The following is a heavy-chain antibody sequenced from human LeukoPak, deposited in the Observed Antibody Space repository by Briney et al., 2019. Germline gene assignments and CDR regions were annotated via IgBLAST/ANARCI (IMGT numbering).Heavy chain of an antibody. D-gene: IGHD6-19*01. CDR3: AKDVVPDSGWDLDH. CDR2: IYNSGAGT. Sequence: GGSLRLSCAASGFTFSTYSMTWVRQAPGKGLEWVSSIYNSGAGTFYADSVKGRFTVSRDNSKNTLYLEMNSLRAEDTAIYFCAKDVVPDSGWDLDHWGQGTLVTVSS. CDR1: GFTFSTYS. V-gene: IGHV3-23*01. J-gene: IGHJ4*02.